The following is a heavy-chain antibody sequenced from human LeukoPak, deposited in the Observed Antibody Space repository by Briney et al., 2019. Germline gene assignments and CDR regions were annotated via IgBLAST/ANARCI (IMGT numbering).Heavy chain of an antibody. J-gene: IGHJ4*02. V-gene: IGHV3-7*01. CDR1: GFTFSSYW. CDR2: IKQDGSEK. CDR3: ARDLDGYSDNFDY. Sequence: GGSLRLSCAASGFTFSSYWMSWVRQAPGKGLEWVANIKQDGSEKYYVDSVKGRFTISRDNAKNSLYLQMNSLRAEDTAIYYCARDLDGYSDNFDYWGQGTLVTVSS. D-gene: IGHD5-24*01.